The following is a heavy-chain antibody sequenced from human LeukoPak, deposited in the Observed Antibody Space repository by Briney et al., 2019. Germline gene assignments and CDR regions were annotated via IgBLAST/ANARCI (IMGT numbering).Heavy chain of an antibody. J-gene: IGHJ4*02. CDR2: IKQDGSEK. V-gene: IGHV3-7*01. CDR3: ARDRGGSYYPFDY. Sequence: GGSLRLSCAASGFTFSSYWMSWVRQAPGKGLEWVANIKQDGSEKYYVDSVKGRFTISRDNAKNSLYLQMNSLRAEDTAVYYCARDRGGSYYPFDYWGQGTVVTVSS. D-gene: IGHD1-26*01. CDR1: GFTFSSYW.